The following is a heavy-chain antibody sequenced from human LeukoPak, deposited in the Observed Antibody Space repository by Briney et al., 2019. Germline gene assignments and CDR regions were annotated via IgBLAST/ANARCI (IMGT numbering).Heavy chain of an antibody. Sequence: PSETLSLTCTVSGGSISSYFWSWIRQPPGKGLEWIGYTYYSGSTNYNPSLKSRVTISVDTSKNQFSLKLSSVTAADTAVYYCARDSSSWYRYFDLWGRGTLVTVSS. D-gene: IGHD6-13*01. J-gene: IGHJ2*01. CDR1: GGSISSYF. CDR3: ARDSSSWYRYFDL. V-gene: IGHV4-59*01. CDR2: TYYSGST.